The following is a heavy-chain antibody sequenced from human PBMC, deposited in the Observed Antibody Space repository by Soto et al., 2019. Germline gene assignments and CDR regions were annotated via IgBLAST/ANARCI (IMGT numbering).Heavy chain of an antibody. Sequence: GGSLRLSCAASGFTFSSYAMSWVRQAPGKGLEWVSAISGSGGSTYYADSVKGRFTISRDNSKNPLYLQMNSLRAEDTAVYYCAALGDYEVVGEDAFDIWGQGTMVTVSS. CDR1: GFTFSSYA. V-gene: IGHV3-23*01. CDR3: AALGDYEVVGEDAFDI. D-gene: IGHD4-17*01. CDR2: ISGSGGST. J-gene: IGHJ3*02.